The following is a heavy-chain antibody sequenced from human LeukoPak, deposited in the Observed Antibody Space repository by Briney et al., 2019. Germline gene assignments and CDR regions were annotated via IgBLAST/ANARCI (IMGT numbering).Heavy chain of an antibody. Sequence: GGSLRLSCAASGFTFRSYNMNWVRQAPGKGLEWVSFISSSSSYIYYADSVKGRFTISRDNAKNSLYLQMNSMRAEDTALYYCARYFGRPVYDTSGYDYWGQGTLVTVSS. CDR2: ISSSSSYI. CDR1: GFTFRSYN. D-gene: IGHD3-22*01. V-gene: IGHV3-21*06. J-gene: IGHJ4*02. CDR3: ARYFGRPVYDTSGYDY.